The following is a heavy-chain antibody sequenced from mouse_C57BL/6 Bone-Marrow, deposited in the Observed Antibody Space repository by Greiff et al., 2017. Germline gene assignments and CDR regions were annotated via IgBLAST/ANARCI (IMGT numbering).Heavy chain of an antibody. Sequence: EVQLKESGGGLVQPGGSLSLSCAASGFTFTDYYMSWVSQPPGKALEWLGFIRNKANGYTTDYSAALKGRFTISRDNSQSILYLQMNALRAEDSATYYCARLVRDCYWYFDVWGTGTTVTVSS. D-gene: IGHD2-14*01. CDR1: GFTFTDYY. CDR3: ARLVRDCYWYFDV. CDR2: IRNKANGYTT. V-gene: IGHV7-3*01. J-gene: IGHJ1*03.